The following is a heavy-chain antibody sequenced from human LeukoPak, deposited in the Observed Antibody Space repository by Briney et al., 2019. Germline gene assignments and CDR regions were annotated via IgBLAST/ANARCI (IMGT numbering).Heavy chain of an antibody. V-gene: IGHV4-61*01. Sequence: SETLSLTCTVSGGSVSSGSYYWSWIRQPPGKGLEWIGYIYYSGSTNYNPSLKSRVTISVDTSKNQFSLKLSSVTAADTAVYYCARLGYCSSTSCYMSWFDPWGQGTLVTVSS. J-gene: IGHJ5*02. CDR2: IYYSGST. CDR3: ARLGYCSSTSCYMSWFDP. CDR1: GGSVSSGSYY. D-gene: IGHD2-2*02.